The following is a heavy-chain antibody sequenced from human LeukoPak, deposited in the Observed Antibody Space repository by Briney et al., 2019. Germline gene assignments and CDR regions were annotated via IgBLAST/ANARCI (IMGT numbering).Heavy chain of an antibody. V-gene: IGHV1-2*04. Sequence: ASVKVSCKASGYTFTSYGISWVRQAPGRGLEWMGWINPNSGGTNYAQKFQGWVTMTRDTSISTAYMELSRLRSDDTAVYYCARGGLTTVVTPGAFDIWGQGTMVTVSS. D-gene: IGHD4-23*01. CDR3: ARGGLTTVVTPGAFDI. J-gene: IGHJ3*02. CDR2: INPNSGGT. CDR1: GYTFTSYG.